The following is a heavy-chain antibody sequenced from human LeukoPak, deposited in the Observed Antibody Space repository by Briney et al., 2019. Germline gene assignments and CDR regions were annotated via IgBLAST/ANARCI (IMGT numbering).Heavy chain of an antibody. CDR2: INAGNGNT. CDR1: GYTFTSYA. D-gene: IGHD2-2*01. Sequence: ASVKVSCKASGYTFTSYAMHWVRQAPGQRLEWMGWINAGNGNTKYSQKFQGRVTITRDTSASTAYMELSSLRSEDTAVYYCARADHRHIVVVPAARLAHYGMDVWGQGTTVTASS. V-gene: IGHV1-3*01. J-gene: IGHJ6*02. CDR3: ARADHRHIVVVPAARLAHYGMDV.